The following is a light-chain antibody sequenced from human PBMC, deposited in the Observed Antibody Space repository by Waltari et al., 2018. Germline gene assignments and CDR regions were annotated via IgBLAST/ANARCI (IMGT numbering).Light chain of an antibody. J-gene: IGKJ2*01. V-gene: IGKV1-8*01. CDR3: QQYYSYPPYT. Sequence: AIRMTQSPSSFSASTGDRVPITCRASQGISSYLAWYQQKPGKAPKLLIYAPSTLQSGVPSRFSGSGSGTDFTLTISCLQSEDFATYYCQQYYSYPPYTFGQGTKVEIK. CDR2: APS. CDR1: QGISSY.